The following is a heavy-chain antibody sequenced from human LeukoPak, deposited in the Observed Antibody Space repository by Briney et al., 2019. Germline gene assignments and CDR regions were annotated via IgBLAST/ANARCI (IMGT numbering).Heavy chain of an antibody. D-gene: IGHD2-15*01. Sequence: RPGGSLRLSCAASGFTFSSYSVNWVRQAPGRGLEWVSSISSSSSYIYYTDSVKGRFTISRDNAKNSLYLQMNSLRAEDTAVYYCARGAANSYYFDYWGQVTLVTVSS. J-gene: IGHJ4*02. CDR1: GFTFSSYS. CDR3: ARGAANSYYFDY. CDR2: ISSSSSYI. V-gene: IGHV3-21*01.